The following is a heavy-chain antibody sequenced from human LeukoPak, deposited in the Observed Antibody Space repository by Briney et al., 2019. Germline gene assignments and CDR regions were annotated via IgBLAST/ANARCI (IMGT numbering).Heavy chain of an antibody. J-gene: IGHJ4*02. CDR2: IYHSGST. D-gene: IGHD3-10*01. V-gene: IGHV4-38-2*02. CDR3: ARDAWDHYYGSGSYYNEDDY. Sequence: SETLSLTCTVSGYSISSGYYWGWIRQPPGKGLEWIGSIYHSGSTYYNPSLKSRVTISVDTSKNQFSLKLSSVTAADMAVYYCARDAWDHYYGSGSYYNEDDYWGQGTLVTVSS. CDR1: GYSISSGYY.